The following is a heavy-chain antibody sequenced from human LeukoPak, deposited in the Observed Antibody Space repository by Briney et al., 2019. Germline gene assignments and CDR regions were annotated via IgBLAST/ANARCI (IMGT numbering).Heavy chain of an antibody. J-gene: IGHJ4*02. CDR1: GFTFSSYG. V-gene: IGHV3-30*18. D-gene: IGHD3-22*01. CDR2: ISYDGSNE. Sequence: QPGGSLRLSCAASGFTFSSYGMHWVRQAPGKGLEWVAVISYDGSNEYYADTVKGRFTISRDNSKDTLYLQMNSLRTEDTAVYYCAKEDNYDSSGFYARMYYFDYWGQGTLVTVSS. CDR3: AKEDNYDSSGFYARMYYFDY.